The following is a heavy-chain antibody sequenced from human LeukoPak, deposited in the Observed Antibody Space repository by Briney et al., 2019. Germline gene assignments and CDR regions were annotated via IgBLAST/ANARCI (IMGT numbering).Heavy chain of an antibody. CDR1: GYTFTGYY. V-gene: IGHV1-2*02. CDR3: ARVVSSGPYDAFDI. CDR2: INPNSGGT. D-gene: IGHD6-19*01. J-gene: IGHJ3*02. Sequence: ASVKLSCKASGYTFTGYYMHWVRQAPGQGLEWMGWINPNSGGTNYAQKFQGRVTMTRDTSISTAYMELSRLRSDDTAVYYCARVVSSGPYDAFDIWGEGRMVTVSS.